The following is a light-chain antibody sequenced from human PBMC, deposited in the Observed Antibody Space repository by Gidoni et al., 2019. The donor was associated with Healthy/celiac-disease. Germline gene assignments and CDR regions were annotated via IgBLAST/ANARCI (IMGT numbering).Light chain of an antibody. J-gene: IGKJ1*01. CDR1: QSVLYSPNNKNY. V-gene: IGKV4-1*01. Sequence: DIVMTQSPDSLAVSLGERATINCKSSQSVLYSPNNKNYLAWYQQKPGQPPKLLIYWASTRESGVPDRFSGSGSGTDFTLTISSLQAEDVAVYYCQQYYSTLTWTFGQXTKVEIK. CDR3: QQYYSTLTWT. CDR2: WAS.